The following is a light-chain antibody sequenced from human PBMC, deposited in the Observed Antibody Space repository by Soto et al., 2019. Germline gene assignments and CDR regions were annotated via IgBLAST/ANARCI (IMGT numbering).Light chain of an antibody. CDR3: QHYGSLVLT. Sequence: DIVLTQSPGTLSLSPGERATLSCRASQSVSSSYLAWYQQKPGQAPRLLIYGASSRATGIPDRFSGSGSGTDFTLTISRLEPVDFAVYYCQHYGSLVLTFGGWTKVEIK. CDR1: QSVSSSY. CDR2: GAS. V-gene: IGKV3-20*01. J-gene: IGKJ4*01.